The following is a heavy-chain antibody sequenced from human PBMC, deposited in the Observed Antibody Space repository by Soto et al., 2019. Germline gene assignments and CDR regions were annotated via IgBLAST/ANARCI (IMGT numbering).Heavy chain of an antibody. D-gene: IGHD6-6*01. CDR3: AREGAGSSGGTDV. J-gene: IGHJ6*02. CDR1: GYPFTSYY. CDR2: INHSGGST. V-gene: IGHV1-46*01. Sequence: ASVKVSCKSSGYPFTSYYMHWVRQAPGQGLEWMGIINHSGGSTSYAQKFQGRVTMTRDTSTSTVYMEVSSLGSEDTAVYYCAREGAGSSGGTDVWGQGTMVTVSS.